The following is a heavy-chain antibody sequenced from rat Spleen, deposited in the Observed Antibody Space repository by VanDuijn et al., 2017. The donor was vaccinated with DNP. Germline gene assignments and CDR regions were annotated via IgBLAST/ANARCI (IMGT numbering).Heavy chain of an antibody. J-gene: IGHJ2*01. CDR2: ISTIGSTT. CDR1: GFTFSNFY. Sequence: EVQLVESGGDLVQPGRSLKLSCTASGFTFSNFYMAWVRQAPKKGLEWVATISTIGSTTYYPDSVKGRFTISRDNAKSTLYLQMNSLRSEDMATYYCIRWNSGHFDYWGQGVMVTVSS. V-gene: IGHV5-25*01. D-gene: IGHD4-3*01. CDR3: IRWNSGHFDY.